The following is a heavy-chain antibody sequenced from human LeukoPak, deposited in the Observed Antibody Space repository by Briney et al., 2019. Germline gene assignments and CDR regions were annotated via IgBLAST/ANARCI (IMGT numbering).Heavy chain of an antibody. J-gene: IGHJ6*02. CDR3: ARDKKVRISSSWYDYCYGMDV. V-gene: IGHV1-18*01. Sequence: GASVKVSCKASGYTFTSYGISWVRQAPGQGLEWMGWISAYNGNTNYAQKLQGRVTMTTDTSTSTAYMELRSLRSDDTAVYYCARDKKVRISSSWYDYCYGMDVWGQGTTVTVSS. CDR2: ISAYNGNT. CDR1: GYTFTSYG. D-gene: IGHD6-13*01.